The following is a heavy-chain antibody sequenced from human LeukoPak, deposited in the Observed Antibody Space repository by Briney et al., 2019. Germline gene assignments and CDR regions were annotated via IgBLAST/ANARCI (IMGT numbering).Heavy chain of an antibody. Sequence: GGSLRLSCAASGFTFSSYAMSWVRQAPGKGLEWVSAISGSGGSTYYADSVKGRFTISRDNSKNTLYLQMNSLRAEDTAVYYCAVRSGYDQQTRPRFFDYWGQGTLVTVSS. D-gene: IGHD5-12*01. J-gene: IGHJ4*02. CDR3: AVRSGYDQQTRPRFFDY. CDR1: GFTFSSYA. CDR2: ISGSGGST. V-gene: IGHV3-23*01.